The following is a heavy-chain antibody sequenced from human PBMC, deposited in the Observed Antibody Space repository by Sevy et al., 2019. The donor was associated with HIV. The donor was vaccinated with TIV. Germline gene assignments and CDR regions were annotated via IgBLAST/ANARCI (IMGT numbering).Heavy chain of an antibody. CDR2: IYRGGST. CDR1: GFTVSSNY. Sequence: GGSLRLSCAASGFTVSSNYMSWVRQAPGKGLEWVSVIYRGGSTYYADSVKGRFTIYRDNSKNRLYLQMNSLRAEDTAVYYCARDHDYGDYYLDYGGQGTLVTVSS. D-gene: IGHD4-17*01. CDR3: ARDHDYGDYYLDY. J-gene: IGHJ4*02. V-gene: IGHV3-53*01.